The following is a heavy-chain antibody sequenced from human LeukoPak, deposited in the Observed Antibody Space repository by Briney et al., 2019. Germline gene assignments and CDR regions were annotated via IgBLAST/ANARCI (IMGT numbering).Heavy chain of an antibody. CDR1: GGSISSYY. CDR2: IYYSGST. CDR3: ARVDPDSSSTLEVFDY. Sequence: SETLSLTCTVSGGSISSYYWSWIRQPPGQGLEWIGYIYYSGSTNYNPSLKSRVTISVDTSKNQFSLKLSSVTAADTAVYYCARVDPDSSSTLEVFDYWGQGTLVTVSS. J-gene: IGHJ4*02. V-gene: IGHV4-59*01. D-gene: IGHD6-6*01.